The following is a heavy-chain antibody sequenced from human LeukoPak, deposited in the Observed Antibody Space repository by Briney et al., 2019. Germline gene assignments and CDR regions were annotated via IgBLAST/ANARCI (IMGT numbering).Heavy chain of an antibody. D-gene: IGHD5-24*01. Sequence: SETLSLTCAVYGGSFSGYYWSWIRQPPGKELEWIGEINHSGSTNYNPSLKSRVTISVDTSKNQFSLKLSSVTAADTAVYYCARGRDGYNSLFYWGQGTLVTVSS. CDR3: ARGRDGYNSLFY. CDR2: INHSGST. J-gene: IGHJ4*02. V-gene: IGHV4-34*01. CDR1: GGSFSGYY.